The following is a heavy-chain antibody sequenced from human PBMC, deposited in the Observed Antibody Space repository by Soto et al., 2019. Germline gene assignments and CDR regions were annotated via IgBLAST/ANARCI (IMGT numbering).Heavy chain of an antibody. V-gene: IGHV3-21*01. D-gene: IGHD2-2*01. CDR1: GFTFSSYS. Sequence: PGGSLRLSCAASGFTFSSYSMNWVRQAPGKGLEWVSSISSSSSYIYYADSVKGRFTISRDNAKNSLYLQMNSLRAEDTAVYYCARDPTKVVPAAMGAFDIWGQGTMVTVS. CDR3: ARDPTKVVPAAMGAFDI. CDR2: ISSSSSYI. J-gene: IGHJ3*02.